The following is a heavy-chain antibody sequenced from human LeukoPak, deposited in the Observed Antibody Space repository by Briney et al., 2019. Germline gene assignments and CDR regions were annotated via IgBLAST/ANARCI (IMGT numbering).Heavy chain of an antibody. CDR2: IKQDGSEK. V-gene: IGHV3-7*01. CDR1: GFTFSSYW. Sequence: PGGSLRLSCAASGFTFSSYWMSWVRQAPGKGLEGVANIKQDGSEKYYVDSVKGRFTISRDNAKNSLSLQMNSLRAEDTALYYCARDAYCRRDYWGQGTLVTVSS. D-gene: IGHD1-26*01. CDR3: ARDAYCRRDY. J-gene: IGHJ4*02.